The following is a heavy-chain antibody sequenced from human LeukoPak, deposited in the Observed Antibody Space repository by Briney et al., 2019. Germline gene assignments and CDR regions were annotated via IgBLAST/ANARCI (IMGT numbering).Heavy chain of an antibody. CDR1: GYTFTSYY. Sequence: ASVTVSCKASGYTFTSYYVHWVRQAPGQGLEWMGIINPTSGDTNYAQNFQGRVTMTRDMSTSTVYMELSSLRSDDTAVYYCARDLVGSYYNWGQGTLVTVSS. D-gene: IGHD1-26*01. CDR2: INPTSGDT. V-gene: IGHV1-46*01. CDR3: ARDLVGSYYN. J-gene: IGHJ4*02.